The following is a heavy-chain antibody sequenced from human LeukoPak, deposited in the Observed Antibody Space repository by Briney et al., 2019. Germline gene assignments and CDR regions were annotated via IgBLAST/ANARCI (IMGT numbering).Heavy chain of an antibody. V-gene: IGHV4-59*01. D-gene: IGHD4-17*01. CDR1: GGSISSYY. Sequence: SETLSLTCTVPGGSISSYYWSWIRQPPGKGLEWIGYIYYSGSTNYNPSLKSRVTISVDTSKNQFSLKLSSVTAADTAVYYCARDLAGDYGFDYWGQGTLVTVSS. CDR3: ARDLAGDYGFDY. CDR2: IYYSGST. J-gene: IGHJ4*02.